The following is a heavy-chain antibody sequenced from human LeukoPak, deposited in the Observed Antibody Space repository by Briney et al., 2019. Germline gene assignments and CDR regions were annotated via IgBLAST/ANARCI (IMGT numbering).Heavy chain of an antibody. D-gene: IGHD3-9*01. CDR3: AKGPISYYDILTGYLDY. V-gene: IGHV3-30*04. J-gene: IGHJ4*02. Sequence: GGSLRLSCAASGFSFGSYTMHWVRQAPGKGLEWVAVISYDGSKRYYADSVKGRFTISRENSKNTLYLQLSSLRPEDTAVYYCAKGPISYYDILTGYLDYWGQGTLVTVSS. CDR1: GFSFGSYT. CDR2: ISYDGSKR.